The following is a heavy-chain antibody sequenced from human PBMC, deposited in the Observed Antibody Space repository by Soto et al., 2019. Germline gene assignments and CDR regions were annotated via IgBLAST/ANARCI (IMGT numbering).Heavy chain of an antibody. D-gene: IGHD3-22*01. CDR2: ISGSSTYI. J-gene: IGHJ5*02. CDR3: ARAYYDTNGEYCIDL. V-gene: IGHV3-21*01. Sequence: PGAALRLGCAASGVPLNSYTVNGVRKAQGKGLEWVSSISGSSTYIYYADSVKGRFTISRDNAKNSLYLQMNSLRDEDTGVYYCARAYYDTNGEYCIDLWGQGREVTVS. CDR1: GVPLNSYT.